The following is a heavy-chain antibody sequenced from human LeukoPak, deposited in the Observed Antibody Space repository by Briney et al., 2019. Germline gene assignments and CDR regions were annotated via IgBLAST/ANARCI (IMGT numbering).Heavy chain of an antibody. CDR2: ISGSGGST. Sequence: PGGSLRLSCAASGFTFSSYAMSWVRQAPGKGLEWVSAISGSGGSTYYADSVKGRFTISRDNSKNTLYLQMNSLRAEDTAICYCAKSPGWLQLNWFDPWGQGTLVTVSS. V-gene: IGHV3-23*01. D-gene: IGHD5-24*01. CDR1: GFTFSSYA. J-gene: IGHJ5*02. CDR3: AKSPGWLQLNWFDP.